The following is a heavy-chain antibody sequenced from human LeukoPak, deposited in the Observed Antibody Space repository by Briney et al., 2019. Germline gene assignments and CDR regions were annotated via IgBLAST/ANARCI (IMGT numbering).Heavy chain of an antibody. D-gene: IGHD4-11*01. Sequence: SSETLSLTCTVSGGSISGSYWSWIRQPPGKGLGWIGYIYYSETYYNPSLKSRVTISLDTSKNQFSLNLRFVTAADTAVYFCARTQGWGTVRTGYYYGMDVWGQGTTVTVSS. J-gene: IGHJ6*02. CDR2: IYYSET. V-gene: IGHV4-59*08. CDR3: ARTQGWGTVRTGYYYGMDV. CDR1: GGSISGSY.